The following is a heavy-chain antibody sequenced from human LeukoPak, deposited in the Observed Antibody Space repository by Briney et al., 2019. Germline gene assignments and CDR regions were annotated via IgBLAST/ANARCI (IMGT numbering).Heavy chain of an antibody. D-gene: IGHD5-12*01. CDR2: ISSSGST. CDR1: EFTFSSYA. J-gene: IGHJ3*02. CDR3: AKIRGYSGYDLTSAFDI. V-gene: IGHV3-23*01. Sequence: GGSLRLSCAASEFTFSSYAMSWVRQAPGKGLEWVSTISSSGSTYYGDSVKGRFTISRDNSKNTLYLQVDSLRAEDTAIYYCAKIRGYSGYDLTSAFDIWGQGTMVTVSS.